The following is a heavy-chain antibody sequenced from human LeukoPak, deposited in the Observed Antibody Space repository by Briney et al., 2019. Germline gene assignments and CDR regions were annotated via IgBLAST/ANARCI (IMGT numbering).Heavy chain of an antibody. D-gene: IGHD2-2*03. CDR3: ARPPSRGYSSSFEY. CDR1: GYSFPTYW. Sequence: GESLKISCKGSGYSFPTYWIAWVRQMPGKGLGWMGIIYPNESNIRYSPSFQGTVTISADKSISTAYLQWSSLNASDTAMYYCARPPSRGYSSSFEYWGQGTLVTVSS. J-gene: IGHJ4*02. CDR2: IYPNESNI. V-gene: IGHV5-51*01.